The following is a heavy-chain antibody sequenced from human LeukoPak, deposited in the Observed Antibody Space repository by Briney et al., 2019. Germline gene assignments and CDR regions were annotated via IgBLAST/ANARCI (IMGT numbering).Heavy chain of an antibody. CDR3: ARDCSSTSCYRGGFDP. Sequence: GGSLRLSCAASGFTFSSYWMSWVRQAPGKGLEWEANIKQDGSEKYYVDSVKGRFTISRDNAKNSLYLQMNSLRAEDTAVYYCARDCSSTSCYRGGFDPWGQGTLVTVSS. J-gene: IGHJ5*02. CDR2: IKQDGSEK. V-gene: IGHV3-7*01. CDR1: GFTFSSYW. D-gene: IGHD2-2*01.